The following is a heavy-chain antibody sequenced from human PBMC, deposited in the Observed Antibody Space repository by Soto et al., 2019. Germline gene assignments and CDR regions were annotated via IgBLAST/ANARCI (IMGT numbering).Heavy chain of an antibody. CDR3: AKDLVGSNADYYDY. J-gene: IGHJ4*02. D-gene: IGHD2-15*01. CDR2: ISGSGGST. CDR1: GFTFSSYA. V-gene: IGHV3-23*01. Sequence: GGSLRLSCAASGFTFSSYAMSWVRQAPGKGMEWVSAISGSGGSTYYADSVKGRFTISRENSKNTLYLQMNSLRAEDAAVYYCAKDLVGSNADYYDYWGQGTLVTVSS.